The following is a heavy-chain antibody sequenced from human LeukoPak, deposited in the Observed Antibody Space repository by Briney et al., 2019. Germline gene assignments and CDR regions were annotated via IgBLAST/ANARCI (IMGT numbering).Heavy chain of an antibody. J-gene: IGHJ4*02. Sequence: SQTLSLTCAISGDSVSSNSVAWNWIRQSPSRGLEWLGRTYYRSKWYNDYAVSVKSRITINPDTSKNQFSLQLNSMTPEDTAVYYCTREHLRVFEYWGQGTLVTVSS. CDR2: TYYRSKWYN. V-gene: IGHV6-1*01. CDR1: GDSVSSNSVA. CDR3: TREHLRVFEY.